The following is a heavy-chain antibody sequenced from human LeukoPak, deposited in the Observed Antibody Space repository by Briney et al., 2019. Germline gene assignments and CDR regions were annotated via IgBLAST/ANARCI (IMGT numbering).Heavy chain of an antibody. CDR1: GISFSDYY. J-gene: IGHJ6*02. CDR2: IYYSGST. D-gene: IGHD6-13*01. V-gene: IGHV4-59*01. Sequence: PGGSLRLSCAASGISFSDYYMSWIRQPPGKGLEWIGYIYYSGSTNYNPSLKSRVTISVDTSKNQFSLKLSSVTAADTAVYYCARGEGTQLSGMDVWGQGTTVTVSS. CDR3: ARGEGTQLSGMDV.